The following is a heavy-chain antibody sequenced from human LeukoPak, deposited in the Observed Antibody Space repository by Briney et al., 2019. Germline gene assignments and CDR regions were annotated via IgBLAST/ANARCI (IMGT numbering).Heavy chain of an antibody. CDR3: ARLYYDYVWGSYRYDY. CDR1: GGSISSYY. CDR2: IYYSGST. D-gene: IGHD3-16*02. V-gene: IGHV4-59*08. Sequence: SETLSLTCTVSGGSISSYYWSWIRQPPGKGLEWIGYIYYSGSTNYNPSLKSRVTISVDTSKNQFSLRLSSVTAADTAVYYCARLYYDYVWGSYRYDYWGQGTLVTVSS. J-gene: IGHJ4*02.